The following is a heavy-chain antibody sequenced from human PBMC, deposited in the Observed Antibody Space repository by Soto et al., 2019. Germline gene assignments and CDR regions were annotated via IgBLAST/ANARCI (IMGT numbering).Heavy chain of an antibody. CDR1: GDFVSSNSAA. D-gene: IGHD6-19*01. J-gene: IGHJ4*02. CDR2: TYYRSKWYN. V-gene: IGHV6-1*01. CDR3: TRGRSTGWHYLDY. Sequence: HSHTLSLTCVISGDFVSSNSAAWKLIRQSPARGLEWLGRTYYRSKWYNEYAVSVKSRISINPDTSKNQFSLQLSSVTPDDTAVYYCTRGRSTGWHYLDYWGQGNLVTVSS.